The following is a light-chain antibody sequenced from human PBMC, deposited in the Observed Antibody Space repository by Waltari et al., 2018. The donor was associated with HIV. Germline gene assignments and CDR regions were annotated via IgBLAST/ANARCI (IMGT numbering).Light chain of an antibody. CDR1: SGPSNYA. CDR2: LNSDGSY. V-gene: IGLV4-69*01. CDR3: QTWTTGIVL. Sequence: QLVLTQSPSASASLRASVKLTCTLSSGPSNYAIAWHQHQPEKGPRYLMRLNSDGSYLKGDGIPDRFSGSSSGADLYLIISRLQSEDEADYYCQTWTTGIVLFGGGTKFTVL. J-gene: IGLJ2*01.